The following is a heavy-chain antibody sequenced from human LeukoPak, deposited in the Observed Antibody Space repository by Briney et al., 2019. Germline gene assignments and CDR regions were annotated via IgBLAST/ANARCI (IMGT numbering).Heavy chain of an antibody. CDR3: ARDHYYYDSSGYPI. CDR2: IYTSGST. CDR1: GGFISSGSYY. V-gene: IGHV4-61*02. Sequence: SETLSLTCTVSGGFISSGSYYWSWIRQPAGKGLEWIGRIYTSGSTNYNPSLKSRVTISVDTSKNQFSLKLSSVTAADTAVYYCARDHYYYDSSGYPIWGQGTMVTVSS. D-gene: IGHD3-22*01. J-gene: IGHJ3*02.